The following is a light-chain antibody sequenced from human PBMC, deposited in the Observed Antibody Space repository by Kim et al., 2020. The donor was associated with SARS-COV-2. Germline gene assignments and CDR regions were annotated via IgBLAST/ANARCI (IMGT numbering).Light chain of an antibody. CDR2: DTY. V-gene: IGKV3-11*01. CDR3: EQRSNWLRT. J-gene: IGKJ1*01. Sequence: FSLGERATDSRRPSQTVSSDLAWYQQKPGQAPRLLLYDTYNRATGIPARFSGSGAGTDFNLTNSAVEPEDFAVYYCEQRSNWLRTFGQGTKVDIK. CDR1: QTVSSD.